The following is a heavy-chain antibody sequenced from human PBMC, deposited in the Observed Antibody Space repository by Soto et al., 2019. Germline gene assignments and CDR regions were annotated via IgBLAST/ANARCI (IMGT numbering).Heavy chain of an antibody. CDR2: IYYSGST. D-gene: IGHD6-25*01. V-gene: IGHV4-59*01. J-gene: IGHJ4*02. CDR1: GGSISSYY. Sequence: ETLSLTCTVSGGSISSYYWSWIRRPPGKGLEWIGYIYYSGSTNYNPSLKSRVTISVDTSKNQFSIKMSSVSAADTAAYNCARIPVSGWFDCWGRGTRVTVSS. CDR3: ARIPVSGWFDC.